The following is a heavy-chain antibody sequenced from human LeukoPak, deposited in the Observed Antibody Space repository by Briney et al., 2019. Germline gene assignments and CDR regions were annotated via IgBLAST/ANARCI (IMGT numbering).Heavy chain of an antibody. CDR2: INSDGSNT. V-gene: IGHV3-74*01. Sequence: GGSLRLSCAASGFTFSSYWMHWVRQAPGKGLVWVSRINSDGSNTGYADSVKGRFTISRDNAKSTLYLQMNSLRAEDTAVYYCARAPGSISIYWGQGTLVTVSS. J-gene: IGHJ4*02. CDR3: ARAPGSISIY. CDR1: GFTFSSYW. D-gene: IGHD3-10*01.